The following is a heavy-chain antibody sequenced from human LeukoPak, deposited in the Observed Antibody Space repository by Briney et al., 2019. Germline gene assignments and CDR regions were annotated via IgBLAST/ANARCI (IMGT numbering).Heavy chain of an antibody. CDR1: GFTFSNYG. V-gene: IGHV3-21*01. J-gene: IGHJ2*01. D-gene: IGHD1-26*01. Sequence: GGSLRLSCAASGFTFSNYGMNWVRQAPGKGLEWVSSINSSGTYIYYADSMKGRFTISRDNAKNSLYLQMDSLRAEDTAVYYCARPRGWERRWYFDLWGRGTLVTVSS. CDR2: INSSGTYI. CDR3: ARPRGWERRWYFDL.